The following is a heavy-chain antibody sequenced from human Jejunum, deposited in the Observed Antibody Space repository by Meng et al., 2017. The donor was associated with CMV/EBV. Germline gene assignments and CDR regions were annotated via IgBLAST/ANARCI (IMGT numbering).Heavy chain of an antibody. Sequence: TVSGGTSRGHDWSGVRQPHGKGLEWIGFSFYSGNTNYNPSLKSRVTISLDTSKNLFSLNLNSVTEADTAVYHCVRGGGGLNWLDSWGQGTLVTVSS. CDR1: GGTSRGHD. CDR2: SFYSGNT. V-gene: IGHV4-59*11. D-gene: IGHD4-23*01. CDR3: VRGGGGLNWLDS. J-gene: IGHJ5*01.